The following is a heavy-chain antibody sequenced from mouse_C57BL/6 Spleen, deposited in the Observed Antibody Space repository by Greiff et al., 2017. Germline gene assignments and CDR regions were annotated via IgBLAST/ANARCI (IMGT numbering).Heavy chain of an antibody. CDR1: GFSLTSYG. CDR3: ARMDDYGRRRYYYAMDY. CDR2: IWSGGST. Sequence: QVQLQQSGPGLVQPSQSLSITCTVSGFSLTSYGVHWVRPSPGKGLEWLGVIWSGGSTDSNAAFISILSISKDNSENQVFFKKNSLQADDAAIYYCARMDDYGRRRYYYAMDYWGKGTSVTVSS. V-gene: IGHV2-2*01. D-gene: IGHD2-4*01. J-gene: IGHJ4*01.